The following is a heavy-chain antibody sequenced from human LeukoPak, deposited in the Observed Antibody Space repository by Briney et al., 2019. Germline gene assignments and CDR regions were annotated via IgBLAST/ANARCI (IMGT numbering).Heavy chain of an antibody. CDR3: ARDLRDYDYWSGVMDV. D-gene: IGHD3-3*01. J-gene: IGHJ6*03. CDR2: ISGSGGGT. Sequence: GGTLRLSCAASGFTFSSYGMSWVRQAPGKGLEWVSAISGSGGGTYYADSVKGRFTISRDNAKNSLFLQMNSLRAEDTAVYYCARDLRDYDYWSGVMDVWGKGTTVTVSS. V-gene: IGHV3-23*01. CDR1: GFTFSSYG.